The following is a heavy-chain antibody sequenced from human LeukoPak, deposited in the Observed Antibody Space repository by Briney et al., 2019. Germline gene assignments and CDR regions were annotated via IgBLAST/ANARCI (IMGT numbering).Heavy chain of an antibody. CDR3: ASSIPYTHFDY. J-gene: IGHJ4*02. CDR1: GGSISSSSYY. CDR2: IYYSGST. Sequence: SETLSLTCTVSGGSISSSSYYWGWIRQPPGKGLEWIGSIYYSGSTYYNPSLKSRVTVSVDTSKNQFSLKLSSVTAADTAVYYCASSIPYTHFDYWGQGTLVPVSS. V-gene: IGHV4-39*01. D-gene: IGHD2-2*02.